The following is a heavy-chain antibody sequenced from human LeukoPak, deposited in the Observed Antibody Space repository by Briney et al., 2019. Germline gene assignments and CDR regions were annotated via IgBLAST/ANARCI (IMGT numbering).Heavy chain of an antibody. J-gene: IGHJ4*02. V-gene: IGHV3-23*01. D-gene: IGHD3-10*01. CDR2: ITGGGDT. CDR1: GFTFTTYA. Sequence: GGSLRLSCAASGFTFTTYAMGWVRQAPGGALEWVSSITGGGDTFYADSVKGRFTISRDNSRNTLYLQMNSLRADDTDVYYCASGSTPGNGYYFDYWGQGTLVTVSS. CDR3: ASGSTPGNGYYFDY.